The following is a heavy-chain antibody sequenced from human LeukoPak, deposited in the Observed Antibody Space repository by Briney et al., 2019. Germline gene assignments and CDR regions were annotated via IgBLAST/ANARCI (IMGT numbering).Heavy chain of an antibody. Sequence: GGSLRLSCAASGFTFSDYYMTWIRQAPGQGLEWISYISSSGGMPHYADSVKGRFTISRDNSKNTLYLQMNSLRAEDTAVYYCAKDLGIDSSGCGYWGQGTLVTVSS. CDR1: GFTFSDYY. CDR3: AKDLGIDSSGCGY. J-gene: IGHJ4*02. V-gene: IGHV3-11*04. D-gene: IGHD6-19*01. CDR2: ISSSGGMP.